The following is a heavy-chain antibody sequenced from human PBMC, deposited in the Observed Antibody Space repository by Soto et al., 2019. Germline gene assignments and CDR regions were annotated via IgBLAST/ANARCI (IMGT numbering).Heavy chain of an antibody. CDR3: ASLTHYSHSGGSSHSGFDM. Sequence: QVQLVQSGAEVKKPGASVKVSCEASGDTFTDYFIHWVRQAPRQGLEWIGWINPYSGGADLSQKFKSRVTLTRDTPISTAYMEVSSLRSDDPAVFYCASLTHYSHSGGSSHSGFDMWGQGTLVTVSS. CDR1: GDTFTDYF. D-gene: IGHD2-21*01. V-gene: IGHV1-2*02. J-gene: IGHJ3*02. CDR2: INPYSGGA.